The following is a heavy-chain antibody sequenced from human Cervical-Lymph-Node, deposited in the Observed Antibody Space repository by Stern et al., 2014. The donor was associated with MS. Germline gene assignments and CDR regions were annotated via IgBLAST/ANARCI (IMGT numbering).Heavy chain of an antibody. D-gene: IGHD2-2*01. V-gene: IGHV4-61*02. Sequence: QVQLQESGPGLVKPSQTLSLTCTVSGGSISSGSYYWSWIRQPAGKGLEWIGRIYTVGRTNYTPSLKCLVPISGDSSKNHFSLNRVFVTAADTAVYYCARAGCSSTSCYAYFDYWGQGTLVTVSS. CDR1: GGSISSGSYY. CDR2: IYTVGRT. J-gene: IGHJ4*02. CDR3: ARAGCSSTSCYAYFDY.